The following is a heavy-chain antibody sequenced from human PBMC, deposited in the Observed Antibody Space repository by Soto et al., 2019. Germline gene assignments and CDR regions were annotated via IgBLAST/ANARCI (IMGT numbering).Heavy chain of an antibody. D-gene: IGHD1-26*01. Sequence: QVHLVESGGGVVQPGRSLRLSCAASGFTFNNHGMHWVRQAPGKGLEWVALIWHDGSNKVYADSVKGRFTISRDNSKNTLTLQMTSLRVEDTAVYYCTRAALKGELLVYWGQGTQVTVSS. V-gene: IGHV3-33*01. J-gene: IGHJ4*02. CDR2: IWHDGSNK. CDR1: GFTFNNHG. CDR3: TRAALKGELLVY.